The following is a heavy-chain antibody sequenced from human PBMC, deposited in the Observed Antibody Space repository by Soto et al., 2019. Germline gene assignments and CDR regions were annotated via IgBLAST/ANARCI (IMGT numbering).Heavy chain of an antibody. D-gene: IGHD3-16*01. CDR3: TARGDYDYVNYYGMDV. J-gene: IGHJ6*02. Sequence: LRLSCAASGFTFSGSAMHWVRQASGKGLEWVGRIRSKANSYATAYAASVKGRFTISRDDSKNTAYLQMNSLKTEDTAVYYCTARGDYDYVNYYGMDVWGQGTTVTVS. CDR1: GFTFSGSA. V-gene: IGHV3-73*01. CDR2: IRSKANSYAT.